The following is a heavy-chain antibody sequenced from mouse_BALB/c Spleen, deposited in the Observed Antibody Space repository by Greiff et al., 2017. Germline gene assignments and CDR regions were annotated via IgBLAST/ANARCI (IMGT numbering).Heavy chain of an antibody. CDR2: INPDSSTI. CDR3: ARLKLGWAFAY. Sequence: EVKLMESGGGLVQPGGSLKLSCAASGFDFSRYWMSWVRQAPGKGLEWIGEINPDSSTINYTPSLKDKFIISRDNAKNTLYLQMSKVRSEDTALYYCARLKLGWAFAYWGQGTLVTVSA. CDR1: GFDFSRYW. J-gene: IGHJ3*01. V-gene: IGHV4-1*02. D-gene: IGHD3-1*01.